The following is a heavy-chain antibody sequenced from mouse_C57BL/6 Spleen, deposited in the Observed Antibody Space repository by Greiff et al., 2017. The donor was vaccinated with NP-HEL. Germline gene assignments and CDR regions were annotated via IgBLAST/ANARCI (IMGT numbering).Heavy chain of an antibody. J-gene: IGHJ4*01. D-gene: IGHD1-1*01. CDR2: ISSGSSTI. Sequence: EVQVVESGGGLVKPGGSLKLSCAASGFTFSDYGMHWVRQAPEKGLEWVAYISSGSSTIYYADTVKGRFTISRDNAKNTLFLQMTSLRSEDTAMYYCARGYYGSSLYAMDYWGQGPSVTVSS. V-gene: IGHV5-17*01. CDR3: ARGYYGSSLYAMDY. CDR1: GFTFSDYG.